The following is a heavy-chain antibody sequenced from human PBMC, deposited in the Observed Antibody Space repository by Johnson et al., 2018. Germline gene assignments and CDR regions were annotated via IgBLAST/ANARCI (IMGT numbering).Heavy chain of an antibody. CDR2: ISYDGSNK. D-gene: IGHD1-26*01. CDR1: GFTLSSYG. Sequence: QVQLVESGGGVVQPGRSLRLSCAASGFTLSSYGMHWVRQAPGKGLEWVAVISYDGSNKYFADSVKGRFTISRDNSKNTLYLQMNSLRAEDTAVYYCAKESGGGRDAFDIWGQGTMVTVSS. J-gene: IGHJ3*02. V-gene: IGHV3-30*18. CDR3: AKESGGGRDAFDI.